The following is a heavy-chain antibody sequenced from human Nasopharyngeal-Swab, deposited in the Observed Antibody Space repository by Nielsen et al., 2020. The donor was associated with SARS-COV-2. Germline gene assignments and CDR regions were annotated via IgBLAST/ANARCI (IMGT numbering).Heavy chain of an antibody. CDR1: GFTFDDYA. Sequence: GGSLRLSCAASGFTFDDYAMHWVRQAPGKGLEWVSGISGSGGSTYYADSVRGRFTISRDNSKNTLYLQMNSLRAEDTAVYYCARGLRWHYYYYGMDVWGQGTTVTVSS. D-gene: IGHD4-23*01. V-gene: IGHV3-23*01. CDR3: ARGLRWHYYYYGMDV. J-gene: IGHJ6*02. CDR2: ISGSGGST.